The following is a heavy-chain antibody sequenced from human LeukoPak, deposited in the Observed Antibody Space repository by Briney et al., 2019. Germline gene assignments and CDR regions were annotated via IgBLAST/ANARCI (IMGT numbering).Heavy chain of an antibody. CDR3: ARDRYCSGGSCRYY. Sequence: PGGSLRLSCAASGFTFSSYAMSWVRQAPGKGLEWVANIKQDGSEKYYVDSVKGRFTISRDNAKNSLYLRMNSLRAEDTAVYYCARDRYCSGGSCRYYWGQGTLVTVSS. CDR2: IKQDGSEK. D-gene: IGHD2-15*01. CDR1: GFTFSSYA. J-gene: IGHJ4*02. V-gene: IGHV3-7*03.